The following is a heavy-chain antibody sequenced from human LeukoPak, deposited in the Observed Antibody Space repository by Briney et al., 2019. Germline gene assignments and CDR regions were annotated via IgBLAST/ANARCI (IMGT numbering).Heavy chain of an antibody. CDR2: IRNKANGGTA. CDR3: TRAYSTGWLGISDY. CDR1: GSTFSDYA. Sequence: GRSLRLSCTTSGSTFSDYAMTWVRQAPGKGLEWVGFIRNKANGGTADYAASVKGRFTISRDDSKTIAYLQMNSLKTEDTAVYYCTRAYSTGWLGISDYWGQGALVTVSS. D-gene: IGHD6-19*01. V-gene: IGHV3-49*04. J-gene: IGHJ4*02.